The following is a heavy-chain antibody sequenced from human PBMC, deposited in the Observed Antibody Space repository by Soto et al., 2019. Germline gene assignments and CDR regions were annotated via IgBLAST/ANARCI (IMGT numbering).Heavy chain of an antibody. D-gene: IGHD6-6*01. CDR3: ARRANAYSSSYYFDY. J-gene: IGHJ4*02. CDR2: INHSGST. Sequence: SETLSLTCAVYGGSFSGYYWSWIRQPPGKGLEWIGEINHSGSTNYNPSLKSRVTISVDTSKNQFSLKLSSVTAADTAVYYCARRANAYSSSYYFDYWGQGTLVTVSS. V-gene: IGHV4-34*01. CDR1: GGSFSGYY.